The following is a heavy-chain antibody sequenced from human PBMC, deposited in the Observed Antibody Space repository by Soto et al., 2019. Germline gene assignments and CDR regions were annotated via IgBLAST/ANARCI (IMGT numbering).Heavy chain of an antibody. Sequence: GGSLRLSCAASGFAFSNYAMGWVRQAPGKGLGWVSSISTSIGATYYADSVKGRFTISRDDSKDTLYLQMNSLRAEDSAVYYCAKDRTVAARNFDYWGQGTQVTVSS. D-gene: IGHD6-6*01. CDR3: AKDRTVAARNFDY. CDR1: GFAFSNYA. CDR2: ISTSIGAT. V-gene: IGHV3-23*01. J-gene: IGHJ4*02.